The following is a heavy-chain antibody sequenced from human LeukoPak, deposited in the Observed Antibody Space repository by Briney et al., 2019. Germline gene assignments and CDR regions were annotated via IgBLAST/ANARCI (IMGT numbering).Heavy chain of an antibody. CDR3: ARETDTAMGYGMDV. J-gene: IGHJ6*02. CDR2: IWYDGSNK. Sequence: PGRSLRLSCAASGFTFSSYGMHWVRQAPGKGLEGVAVIWYDGSNKYYADSVKGRFTISRDNSKNTLYLQMNSLRAEDTAVYYCARETDTAMGYGMDVWGQGTTVTVSS. CDR1: GFTFSSYG. D-gene: IGHD5-18*01. V-gene: IGHV3-33*01.